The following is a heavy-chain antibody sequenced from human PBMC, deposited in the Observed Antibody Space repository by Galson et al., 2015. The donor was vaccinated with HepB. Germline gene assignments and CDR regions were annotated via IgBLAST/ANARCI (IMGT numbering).Heavy chain of an antibody. Sequence: SVKVSCKASGYTFTSYDINWVRQATGQGLEWMGWMNPNSGNTGYAQKFQGRVTMTRNTSISTAYMELSSLRSEDTAVYYCARGADTVTDFDYWGQGTLVTVSS. D-gene: IGHD4-17*01. V-gene: IGHV1-8*01. CDR3: ARGADTVTDFDY. J-gene: IGHJ4*02. CDR1: GYTFTSYD. CDR2: MNPNSGNT.